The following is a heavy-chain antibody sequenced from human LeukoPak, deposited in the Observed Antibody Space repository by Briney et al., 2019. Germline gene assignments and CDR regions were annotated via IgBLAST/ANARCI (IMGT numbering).Heavy chain of an antibody. CDR1: GFTLSSYA. CDR2: ISSSGSTI. Sequence: GGSLRLSCAASGFTLSSYAMSWVRQAPGKGLEWVSYISSSGSTIYYADSVKGRFTISRDNAKNSLYLQMNSLRAEDTAVYYCAELGITMIGGVWGKGTTVTISS. CDR3: AELGITMIGGV. V-gene: IGHV3-48*03. D-gene: IGHD3-10*02. J-gene: IGHJ6*04.